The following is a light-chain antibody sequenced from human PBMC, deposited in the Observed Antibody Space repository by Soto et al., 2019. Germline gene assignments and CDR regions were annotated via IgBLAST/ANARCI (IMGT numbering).Light chain of an antibody. J-gene: IGKJ2*01. CDR2: DAS. CDR3: QQRSNRPPYT. CDR1: QSVSTY. Sequence: EFVLTQSPATLSLSPGERATLSCRASQSVSTYLAWYQQKPGQAPRLLIYDASNRATGIPARFSGSGSGTDFTLTISSLEPEDFAVYYCQQRSNRPPYTFGQGTKLEIK. V-gene: IGKV3-11*01.